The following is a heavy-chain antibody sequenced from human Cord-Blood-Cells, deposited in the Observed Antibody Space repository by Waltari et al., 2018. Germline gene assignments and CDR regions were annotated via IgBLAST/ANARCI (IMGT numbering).Heavy chain of an antibody. CDR2: IYHSGST. D-gene: IGHD2-15*01. Sequence: QLQLQESGSGLVKPSQTLSLTCAVSGGSISSGGYPWSWIRQPPGKGLEWIGYIYHSGSTYYNPSLKSRVTISVDRSKNQFSLKLSSVTAADTAVYYCARGDENGGKYWFDPWGQGTLVTVSS. J-gene: IGHJ5*02. CDR1: GGSISSGGYP. V-gene: IGHV4-30-2*01. CDR3: ARGDENGGKYWFDP.